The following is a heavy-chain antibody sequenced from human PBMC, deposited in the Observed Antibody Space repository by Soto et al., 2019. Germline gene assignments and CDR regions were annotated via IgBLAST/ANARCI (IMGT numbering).Heavy chain of an antibody. D-gene: IGHD6-19*01. V-gene: IGHV3-74*01. CDR1: GFTFRSHW. CDR2: INSDGSST. CDR3: ARDYSSGWYESHDY. Sequence: GPLRLSWAVSGFTFRSHWMHCVRQTPGKGLVWVSRINSDGSSTSYADSVKGRFTISRDNAKNTLYLQMNSLRAEDTAVYYSARDYSSGWYESHDYWGQGTLVTVSS. J-gene: IGHJ4*02.